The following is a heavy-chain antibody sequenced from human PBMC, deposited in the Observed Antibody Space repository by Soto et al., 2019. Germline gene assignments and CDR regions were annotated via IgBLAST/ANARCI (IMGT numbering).Heavy chain of an antibody. CDR2: INDRGSI. CDR3: ARESHDILTGPPWVWYFDL. CDR1: GGSFSGYY. D-gene: IGHD3-9*01. J-gene: IGHJ2*01. V-gene: IGHV4-34*01. Sequence: QVQLQQWGAGPLRPLETLSLTCGVSGGSFSGYYWAWIRQSLGKGLEWIGEINDRGSINYNPSLKSRVSISVDTSKNHYSLNLRSVTAAVTAVYYCARESHDILTGPPWVWYFDLWGRGTLVTVSS.